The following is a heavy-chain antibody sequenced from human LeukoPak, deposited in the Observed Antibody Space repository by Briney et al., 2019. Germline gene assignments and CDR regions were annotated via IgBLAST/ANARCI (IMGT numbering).Heavy chain of an antibody. CDR3: ARAAYSSSPDY. CDR2: IERDGSST. CDR1: GFAFTNYW. Sequence: GGSLRLSCAASGFAFTNYWMLWVRQAPGKGLVWVSRIERDGSSTRYADPVKGRFLMSRDNAKNTVDLQMNSLRAEDTAVYYCARAAYSSSPDYWGQGALVTVSS. D-gene: IGHD6-6*01. J-gene: IGHJ4*02. V-gene: IGHV3-74*01.